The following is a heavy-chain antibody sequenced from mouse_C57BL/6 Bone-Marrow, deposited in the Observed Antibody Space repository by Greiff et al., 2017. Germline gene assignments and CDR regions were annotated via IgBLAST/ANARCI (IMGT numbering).Heavy chain of an antibody. CDR1: GFSLTSYA. CDR3: ASLSYGSSYAMDY. V-gene: IGHV2-9-1*01. D-gene: IGHD1-1*01. Sequence: VKLQESGPGLVAPSQSLSITCTVSGFSLTSYAISWVRQPPGKGLEWLGVIWTGGGTNYNSALKSRLSISKDNSKSQVFLQMNSLQTDDTARYYCASLSYGSSYAMDYWGQGTSVTVSS. J-gene: IGHJ4*01. CDR2: IWTGGGT.